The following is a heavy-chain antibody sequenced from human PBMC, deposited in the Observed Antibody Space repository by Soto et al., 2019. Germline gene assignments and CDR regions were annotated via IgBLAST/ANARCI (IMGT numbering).Heavy chain of an antibody. V-gene: IGHV3-30*18. Sequence: QPWWSLRLSCAAYGFTFSSYGMHWVRQAPGKGLEWVAVISYDGSNKYYADSVKGRFTIPRDNSKNTLYLQMNSRRAEDTAVYYCAKRYSSSSGGYYGMDVWGQGTTVTVSS. D-gene: IGHD6-13*01. CDR3: AKRYSSSSGGYYGMDV. J-gene: IGHJ6*02. CDR1: GFTFSSYG. CDR2: ISYDGSNK.